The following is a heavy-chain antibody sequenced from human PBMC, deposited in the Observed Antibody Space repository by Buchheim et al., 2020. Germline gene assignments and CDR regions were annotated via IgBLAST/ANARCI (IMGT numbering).Heavy chain of an antibody. CDR2: ISYDGSNK. CDR1: GFTFSSYG. J-gene: IGHJ4*02. D-gene: IGHD1-26*01. Sequence: QVQLVESGGGVVQPGRSLRLSCAASGFTFSSYGMHWVRQAPGKGLEWVAVISYDGSNKYYADSVKGRFTISRDNSKKPLYLQMNSLRAEDTAVYYCAKDRGSYPTYYFDYWGQGTL. V-gene: IGHV3-30*18. CDR3: AKDRGSYPTYYFDY.